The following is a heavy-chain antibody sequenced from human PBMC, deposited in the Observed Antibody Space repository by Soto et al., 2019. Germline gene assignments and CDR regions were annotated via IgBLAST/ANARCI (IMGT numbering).Heavy chain of an antibody. V-gene: IGHV1-2*02. J-gene: IGHJ4*02. CDR2: INPDNGGT. CDR3: AREVGKVGYSSSSCDY. CDR1: GYTFTGHY. Sequence: QVQLVQSGAEVKKPGASVKVSCKASGYTFTGHYMYCVRQAPGQGLEWMGWINPDNGGTSYAQKFQGRVTMTTDTSINTAYMELSRLRSDDTAVYYCAREVGKVGYSSSSCDYWGQGSLVTVST. D-gene: IGHD6-6*01.